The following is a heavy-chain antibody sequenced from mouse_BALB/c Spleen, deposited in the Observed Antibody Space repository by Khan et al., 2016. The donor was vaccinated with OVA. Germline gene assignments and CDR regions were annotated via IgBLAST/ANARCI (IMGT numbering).Heavy chain of an antibody. V-gene: IGHV1S135*01. Sequence: VQLQQSGPELMKPGASVKISCKASGYSFTSYYIHWVMQSHGKSLEWIGYIDPFSGGTTYNQNFKGKATLTVDKSSSTAYIHLRNLTSADSAVYYCTRHGYVAWFTYWGQGTLVTVSA. J-gene: IGHJ3*01. CDR1: GYSFTSYY. CDR2: IDPFSGGT. CDR3: TRHGYVAWFTY. D-gene: IGHD2-2*01.